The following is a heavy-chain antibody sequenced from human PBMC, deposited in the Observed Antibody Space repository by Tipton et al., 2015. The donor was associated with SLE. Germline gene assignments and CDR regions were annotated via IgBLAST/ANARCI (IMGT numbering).Heavy chain of an antibody. Sequence: TLSLTCTVSGGSINSYYWSWIRQPPGKGLEWIGYIYYSGSTNYNPSLKSRVTISVDTSKNQFSLKLSSVTAADTAVYYCARDLQPTYSGSYSGYYYYGMDVWGQGTTVTVSS. CDR2: IYYSGST. CDR1: GGSINSYY. CDR3: ARDLQPTYSGSYSGYYYYGMDV. V-gene: IGHV4-59*01. J-gene: IGHJ6*02. D-gene: IGHD1-26*01.